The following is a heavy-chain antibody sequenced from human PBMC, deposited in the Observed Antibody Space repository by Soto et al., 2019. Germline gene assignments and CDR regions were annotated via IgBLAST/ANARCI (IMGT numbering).Heavy chain of an antibody. CDR3: VSLAGIAAAGTPLDDAFDI. D-gene: IGHD6-13*01. CDR2: ISSSSIYI. V-gene: IGHV3-21*01. CDR1: GFTFSSYS. Sequence: GGSLRLSGAASGFTFSSYSINWVRQAPWKGLEWVSSISSSSIYIYYADSVKGRFTISRDNAKNSLYLQMNSLRAEDTAVYYCVSLAGIAAAGTPLDDAFDILGQGTMVTV. J-gene: IGHJ3*02.